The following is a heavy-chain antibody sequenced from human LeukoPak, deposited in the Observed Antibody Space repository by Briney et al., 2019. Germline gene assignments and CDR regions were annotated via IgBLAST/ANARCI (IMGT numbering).Heavy chain of an antibody. CDR2: ISGSGGST. J-gene: IGHJ4*02. CDR3: AKDLSTAAKYYFDD. CDR1: DLTFGVNP. Sequence: GGPLGPPVQFSDLTFGVNPMAWVRKLPGKGLEWVSSISGSGGSTYHADSVKGRFTISRDNSKNTLSLQMNSLRAEDTAIYYCAKDLSTAAKYYFDDWGQGTLVTVSS. V-gene: IGHV3-23*01. D-gene: IGHD2/OR15-2a*01.